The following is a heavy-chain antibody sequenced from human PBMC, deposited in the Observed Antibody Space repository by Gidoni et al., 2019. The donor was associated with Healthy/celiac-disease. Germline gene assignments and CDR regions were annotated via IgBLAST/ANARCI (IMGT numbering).Heavy chain of an antibody. CDR1: GFTVSSYA. D-gene: IGHD2-2*01. V-gene: IGHV3-30*04. CDR2: ISYDGSNK. Sequence: QPGRSLRLSCAASGFTVSSYARHGVRQAPGKGLEWVAVISYDGSNKSYADSVKGRFPISRDNSTHTLYLQMNSLRAEDTAVYYCARDLELSSTSSDRKNQNDYWGQGTLVTVSS. J-gene: IGHJ4*02. CDR3: ARDLELSSTSSDRKNQNDY.